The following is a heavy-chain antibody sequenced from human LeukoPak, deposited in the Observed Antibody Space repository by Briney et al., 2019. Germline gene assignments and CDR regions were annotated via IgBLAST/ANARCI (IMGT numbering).Heavy chain of an antibody. CDR1: GGSFSSGGHY. D-gene: IGHD5-18*01. J-gene: IGHJ4*02. CDR2: IYHSGST. CDR3: ARGAEVDTAMATGY. Sequence: SQTLSLTCTVSGGSFSSGGHYWNWIRQPPGRGLEWIGYIYHSGSTYYNPSLKGRVTISIDRSKNQFSLKLSSVTADTAVYYCARGAEVDTAMATGYWGQGTLVTVSS. V-gene: IGHV4-30-2*01.